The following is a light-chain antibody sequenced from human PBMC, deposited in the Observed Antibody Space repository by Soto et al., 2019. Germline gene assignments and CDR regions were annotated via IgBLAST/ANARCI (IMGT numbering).Light chain of an antibody. V-gene: IGKV1-5*03. Sequence: DIQMTQSRSTLSASVGDKVTITCCASQSISIWLAWYQQKPGKAPKLLIYKASSLESGVPSRFSGSGSGTEFTLTISSLQPDDFATYYCQHYNSYPCTFGQGTKLEIK. CDR3: QHYNSYPCT. J-gene: IGKJ2*02. CDR1: QSISIW. CDR2: KAS.